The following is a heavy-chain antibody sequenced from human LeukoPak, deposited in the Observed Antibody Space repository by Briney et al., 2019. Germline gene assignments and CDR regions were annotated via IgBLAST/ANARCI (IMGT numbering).Heavy chain of an antibody. V-gene: IGHV3-48*01. CDR1: GFTFSSYS. CDR3: AGGMSYSSGDYFDY. Sequence: GGSLRLSCAASGFTFSSYSMNWVRQAPGKGLEWVSYISSSSSTIYYADSVKGRFTISRDNAKNSLYLQMNSLRAEDTAVYYCAGGMSYSSGDYFDYWGQGTLVTVSS. D-gene: IGHD6-19*01. CDR2: ISSSSSTI. J-gene: IGHJ4*02.